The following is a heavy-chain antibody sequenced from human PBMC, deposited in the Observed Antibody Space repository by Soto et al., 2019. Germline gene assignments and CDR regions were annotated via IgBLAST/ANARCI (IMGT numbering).Heavy chain of an antibody. Sequence: PSETLSLTCTVSGGSISSSRYYWGWIRQPPGKGLEWIGSIYYSGSTYYNPSLKSRVTISVDTSKNQFSLKLSSVTAADTAVYYCARYSYGYYGMDVWGQGTTVTVSS. V-gene: IGHV4-39*01. D-gene: IGHD5-18*01. CDR2: IYYSGST. J-gene: IGHJ6*02. CDR1: GGSISSSRYY. CDR3: ARYSYGYYGMDV.